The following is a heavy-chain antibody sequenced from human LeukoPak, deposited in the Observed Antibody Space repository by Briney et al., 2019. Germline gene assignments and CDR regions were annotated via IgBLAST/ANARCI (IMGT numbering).Heavy chain of an antibody. CDR1: GGTFSSYA. CDR3: ARDQIAVAGNFDY. V-gene: IGHV1-69*05. CDR2: TIPIFGTA. D-gene: IGHD6-19*01. Sequence: SVKVSCKASGGTFSSYAISWVRQAPGQGLEWMGRTIPIFGTANYAQKLQGRVTITTDESTSTAYMELSSLRSEDTAVYYCARDQIAVAGNFDYWGQGTLVTVSS. J-gene: IGHJ4*02.